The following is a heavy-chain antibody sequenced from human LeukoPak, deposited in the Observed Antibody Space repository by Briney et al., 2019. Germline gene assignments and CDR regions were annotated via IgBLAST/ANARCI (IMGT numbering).Heavy chain of an antibody. CDR1: GYTFTAYY. CDR3: ARAADGSSGYFGGSGY. D-gene: IGHD3-22*01. J-gene: IGHJ4*02. V-gene: IGHV1-2*02. CDR2: INPNSGGT. Sequence: WASVKVSCKASGYTFTAYYMHWVRQAPGQGLEWMGWINPNSGGTNYAQKFQGRVTMTRDTSISTAYMELSRLRSDDTAVYYCARAADGSSGYFGGSGYWGQGTLVTVSS.